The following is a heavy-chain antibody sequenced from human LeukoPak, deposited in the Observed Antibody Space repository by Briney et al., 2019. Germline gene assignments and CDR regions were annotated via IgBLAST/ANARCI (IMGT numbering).Heavy chain of an antibody. CDR2: IIPVFGTA. D-gene: IGHD6-6*01. V-gene: IGHV1-69*01. J-gene: IGHJ4*02. Sequence: SVKVSCKASGDTFSSYAISWVRQAPGQGLEWMGGIIPVFGTANYAQKFQGRVTITADESTSTAYMELSSLRSEDTAVYYCASPSIAARYYFDYWGQGTLVTVSS. CDR3: ASPSIAARYYFDY. CDR1: GDTFSSYA.